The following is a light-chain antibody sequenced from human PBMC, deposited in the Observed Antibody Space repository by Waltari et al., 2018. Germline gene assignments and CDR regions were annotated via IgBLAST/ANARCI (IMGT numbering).Light chain of an antibody. Sequence: IVLTQSPGHLSLSPGERATLSCRASQRFSRALAWYQQKPGQAPRLLLYDASTRAIGIPDRFSGGGSGTDFSLTISRLEPEDFAVYYCQHYVRLPVTFGQGTTVEIK. J-gene: IGKJ1*01. CDR3: QHYVRLPVT. CDR2: DAS. CDR1: QRFSRA. V-gene: IGKV3-20*01.